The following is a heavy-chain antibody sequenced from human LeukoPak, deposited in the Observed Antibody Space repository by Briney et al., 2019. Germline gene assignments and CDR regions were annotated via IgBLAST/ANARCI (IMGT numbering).Heavy chain of an antibody. Sequence: GGSLRLSCAASGFTFSTYAMHWVRQAPGKGLEWVAFIWPDGSKKNYADSVKGRFAISRENSKNTVYLQMNDLRPEDTALYFCAKISSSAESNFDYWGQGTLLTVSS. CDR2: IWPDGSKK. J-gene: IGHJ4*02. D-gene: IGHD6-25*01. CDR3: AKISSSAESNFDY. CDR1: GFTFSTYA. V-gene: IGHV3-30*02.